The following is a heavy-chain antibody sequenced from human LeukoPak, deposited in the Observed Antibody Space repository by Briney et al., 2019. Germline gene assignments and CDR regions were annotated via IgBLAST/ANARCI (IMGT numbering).Heavy chain of an antibody. Sequence: SETLSLTCTVSGYSLSSGYYWGWIRQPPGKGLEWIGNIYHDGSTYYNPSLKSRVTISVDTSKNQFSLKLSSVTAADTAVYYCARSGASSSGWPFDYWGQGTLVTVSS. CDR3: ARSGASSSGWPFDY. J-gene: IGHJ4*02. CDR1: GYSLSSGYY. CDR2: IYHDGST. V-gene: IGHV4-38-2*02. D-gene: IGHD6-19*01.